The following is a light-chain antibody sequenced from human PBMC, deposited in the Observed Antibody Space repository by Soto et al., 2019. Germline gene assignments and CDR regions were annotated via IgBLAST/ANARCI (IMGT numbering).Light chain of an antibody. V-gene: IGKV3-15*01. Sequence: EIVMTQSPATLSVSPGERATLSCRASQSVSSNLAWYQQKPGQAPRLLIYGASTRATGIPARFSGSGSGTEFTRTIISLQSEDFAVYYCQQYNNGPPTWTFGQGTKVEIK. CDR3: QQYNNGPPTWT. CDR2: GAS. CDR1: QSVSSN. J-gene: IGKJ1*01.